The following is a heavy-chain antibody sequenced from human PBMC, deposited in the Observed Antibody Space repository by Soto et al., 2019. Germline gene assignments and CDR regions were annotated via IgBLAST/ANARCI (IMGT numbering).Heavy chain of an antibody. CDR2: IIPIFGTA. V-gene: IGHV1-69*13. J-gene: IGHJ6*02. CDR1: RGTFISDV. D-gene: IGHD4-17*01. Sequence: SAKVSFKASRGTFISDVISWVRQAPGQGREWMGGIIPIFGTANYAQKFQGRVTITADESTSTAYMELSSLRSEDTAVYYCATFYGDYIVKYYYGMDVWGQGTTVTVSS. CDR3: ATFYGDYIVKYYYGMDV.